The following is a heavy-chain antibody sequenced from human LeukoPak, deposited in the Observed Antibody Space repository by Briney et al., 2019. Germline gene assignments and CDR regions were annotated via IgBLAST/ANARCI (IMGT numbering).Heavy chain of an antibody. V-gene: IGHV4-4*02. Sequence: SGTLSLTCAVSGGSISSSNWWSWVRQPPGKGLEWIGEIYHSGSTNYNPSLKSRVTISADTSKNQFSLKLSSVTAADTAVYYCARRVLLGYCGSTSCSFDYWGQGTLVTVSS. J-gene: IGHJ4*02. CDR3: ARRVLLGYCGSTSCSFDY. CDR1: GGSISSSNW. D-gene: IGHD2-2*01. CDR2: IYHSGST.